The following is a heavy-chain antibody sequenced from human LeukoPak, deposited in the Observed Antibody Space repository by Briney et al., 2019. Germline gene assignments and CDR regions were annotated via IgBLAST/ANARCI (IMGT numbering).Heavy chain of an antibody. J-gene: IGHJ4*02. CDR3: AEGTSRWLQSSWLDY. CDR2: ISGSGGST. Sequence: GGSLRLSCAASGFTFSSYAMSWVRQAPGKGLEWVSAISGSGGSTYYADSVKGRFTISRDNSKNTLYLQMNSLRAEDTAVYYCAEGTSRWLQSSWLDYWGQGTLVTVSS. D-gene: IGHD5-24*01. CDR1: GFTFSSYA. V-gene: IGHV3-23*01.